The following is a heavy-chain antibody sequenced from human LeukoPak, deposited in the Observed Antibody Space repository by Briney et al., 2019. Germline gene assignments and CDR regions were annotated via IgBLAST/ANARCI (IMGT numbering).Heavy chain of an antibody. V-gene: IGHV1-69*04. J-gene: IGHJ4*02. D-gene: IGHD4-17*01. Sequence: SVKVSCKASGGTFSSYAISWVRQAPGQGLEWMGRIIPILGIANYAQKFQGRVTITADKSTSTAYMEQSSLRSEDTAVYYCARLNTVTTDYFDYWGQGTLVTVSS. CDR1: GGTFSSYA. CDR3: ARLNTVTTDYFDY. CDR2: IIPILGIA.